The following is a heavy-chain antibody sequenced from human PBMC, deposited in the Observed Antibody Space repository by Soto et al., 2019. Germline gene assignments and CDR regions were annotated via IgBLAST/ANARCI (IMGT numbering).Heavy chain of an antibody. CDR2: ISGSGGST. D-gene: IGHD3-10*01. CDR3: MRPAPRGRHYFYFGMDV. CDR1: GFTFSSYA. V-gene: IGHV3-23*01. J-gene: IGHJ6*02. Sequence: GGSLRLSCAASGFTFSSYAMSWVRQAPGKGLEWVSAISGSGGSTYYADSVKGRFTISRDNSKNTLFLRMNRPRVEDAAVYYCMRPAPRGRHYFYFGMDVWGQGTTVTVS.